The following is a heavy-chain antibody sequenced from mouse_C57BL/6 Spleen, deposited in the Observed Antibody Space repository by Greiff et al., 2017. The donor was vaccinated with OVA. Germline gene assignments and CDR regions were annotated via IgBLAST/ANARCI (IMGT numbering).Heavy chain of an antibody. CDR2: ISYDGSN. J-gene: IGHJ2*01. CDR3: ARDHYGSLYYFDY. CDR1: GYSITSGYY. D-gene: IGHD1-1*01. Sequence: ESGPGLVKPSQSLSLTCSVTGYSITSGYYWNWIRQFPGNKLEWMGYISYDGSNNYNPSLKNRISITRDTSKNQFFLKLNSVTTEDTATYYCARDHYGSLYYFDYWGQGTTLTVSS. V-gene: IGHV3-6*01.